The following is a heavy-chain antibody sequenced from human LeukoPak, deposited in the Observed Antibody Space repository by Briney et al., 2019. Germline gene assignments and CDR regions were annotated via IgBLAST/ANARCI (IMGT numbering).Heavy chain of an antibody. CDR3: AKDGDTMVRGVIITTGLDY. V-gene: IGHV3-23*01. J-gene: IGHJ4*02. D-gene: IGHD3-10*01. CDR1: GFTFSSYG. CDR2: TSGSGGST. Sequence: GGSLRLSCAASGFTFSSYGMSWVRQAPGKGLEWVSATSGSGGSTYYADSVKGRFTISRDNSKNTLYLQMNSLRAEDTAVYYCAKDGDTMVRGVIITTGLDYWGQGTLVTVSS.